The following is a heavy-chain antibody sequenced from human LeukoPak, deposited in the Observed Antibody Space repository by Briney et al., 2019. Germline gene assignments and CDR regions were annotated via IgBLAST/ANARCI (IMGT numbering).Heavy chain of an antibody. CDR3: ARDQGGGSYYRDPQTYYFDY. CDR2: IIPIFGTA. CDR1: GGTFSSYA. D-gene: IGHD1-26*01. J-gene: IGHJ4*02. V-gene: IGHV1-69*06. Sequence: SVKVSCKASGGTFSSYAIIWVRQAPGQGLEWMGRIIPIFGTANYAQKFKGRVTITADKSTSTAYMELSSLRSEDTAVYYCARDQGGGSYYRDPQTYYFDYWGQGTLVTVSS.